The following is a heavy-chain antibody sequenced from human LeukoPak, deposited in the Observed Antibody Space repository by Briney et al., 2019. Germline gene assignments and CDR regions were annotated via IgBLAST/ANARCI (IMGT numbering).Heavy chain of an antibody. D-gene: IGHD4-11*01. Sequence: SETLSLTCTVSGGSISSGSYYWSWIRQPAGKGLEWIGRIYTSGSTNYNPSLKSRVTISVDTSKNQFSLKLSSVTAADTAVYYCARVTRLRTPVGAYYFDYWGQGTLVTVSS. CDR3: ARVTRLRTPVGAYYFDY. V-gene: IGHV4-61*02. J-gene: IGHJ4*02. CDR1: GGSISSGSYY. CDR2: IYTSGST.